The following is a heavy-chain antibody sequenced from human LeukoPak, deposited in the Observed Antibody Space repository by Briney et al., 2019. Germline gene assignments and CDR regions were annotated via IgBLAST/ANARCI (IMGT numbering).Heavy chain of an antibody. CDR2: ISGTGGTT. CDR1: GLSFSSYW. D-gene: IGHD4-17*01. J-gene: IGHJ4*02. Sequence: GGSLRLSCAASGLSFSSYWMHWVRQAPGKGLVWVSTISGTGGTTYYADSVKGRFTISRDNSKNTLFLQFNSLRADDTAVYYCAKGRGTTVTAAANYWGQGTLVTVSS. V-gene: IGHV3-23*01. CDR3: AKGRGTTVTAAANY.